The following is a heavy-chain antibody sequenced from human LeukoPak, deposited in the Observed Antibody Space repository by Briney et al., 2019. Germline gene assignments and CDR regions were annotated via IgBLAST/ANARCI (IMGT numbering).Heavy chain of an antibody. Sequence: SVKVSCKASGGTFSSYAISWVRQAPGQGPEWMGGIIPIFGTANYAQKFQGRVTITADKSTSTDYMDLSSLGSEDAAVYYWARGPKGISWFRGVLDYWGQGTLVTVSS. CDR3: ARGPKGISWFRGVLDY. CDR2: IIPIFGTA. V-gene: IGHV1-69*06. J-gene: IGHJ4*02. CDR1: GGTFSSYA. D-gene: IGHD3-10*01.